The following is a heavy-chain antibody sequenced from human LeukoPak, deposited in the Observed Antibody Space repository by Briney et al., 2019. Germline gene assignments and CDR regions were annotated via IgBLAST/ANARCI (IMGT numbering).Heavy chain of an antibody. D-gene: IGHD2-2*02. CDR1: GFTFSSYA. CDR2: ISGSGGST. V-gene: IGHV3-23*01. J-gene: IGHJ6*03. Sequence: GGSLRLSCAASGFTFSSYAMSWVRQAPGKGLEWVSAISGSGGSTYYADSVKGRFTISRDNSKNTLYLQMNSLRAEDTAVYYCAKDDRVVPAAIQNYYYYYYMDVWGKGTTVTVSS. CDR3: AKDDRVVPAAIQNYYYYYYMDV.